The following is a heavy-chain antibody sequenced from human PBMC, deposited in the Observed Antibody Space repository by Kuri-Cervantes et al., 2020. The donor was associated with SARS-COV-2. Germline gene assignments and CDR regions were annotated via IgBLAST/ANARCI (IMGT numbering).Heavy chain of an antibody. J-gene: IGHJ6*02. V-gene: IGHV1-2*04. Sequence: ASVKVSCKASGYTFSDYDMYWVRQAPGQGLEWMGGINPNSGGTNYAQKFQGWVTITGDTSSTGYMELSRLRSDDTAVYYCARGMVRGLIQSYYYGMDVWGQGTTVTVSS. D-gene: IGHD3-10*01. CDR3: ARGMVRGLIQSYYYGMDV. CDR1: GYTFSDYD. CDR2: INPNSGGT.